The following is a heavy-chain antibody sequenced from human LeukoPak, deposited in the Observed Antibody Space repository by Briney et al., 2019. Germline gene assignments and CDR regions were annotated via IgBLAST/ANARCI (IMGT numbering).Heavy chain of an antibody. V-gene: IGHV3-21*01. J-gene: IGHJ6*03. Sequence: GGSLRLSCVASGFTFSSRDWMTWVRQAPGKGLEWVATISGSGSGGSTYYADSVKGRFTISRDNAKNSLYLQMNSLRAEDTAVYYCARGGEYYYYYMDVWGKGTTVTVSS. CDR1: GFTFSSRDW. D-gene: IGHD3-10*01. CDR2: ISGSGSGGST. CDR3: ARGGEYYYYYMDV.